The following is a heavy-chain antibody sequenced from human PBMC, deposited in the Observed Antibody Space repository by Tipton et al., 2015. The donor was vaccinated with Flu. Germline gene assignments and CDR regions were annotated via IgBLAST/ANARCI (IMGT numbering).Heavy chain of an antibody. J-gene: IGHJ3*01. Sequence: TLSLTCMISGGSISSYYWSWIRQSPGRGLEWIGYVYYRGSTSYNPSLKSRVTISVDTSKLQFSMRLNSVTAAATAIYYCARGVPVKMASGYSFDVWGQGTEVSGSP. CDR1: GGSISSYY. V-gene: IGHV4-59*01. CDR2: VYYRGST. D-gene: IGHD5-12*01. CDR3: ARGVPVKMASGYSFDV.